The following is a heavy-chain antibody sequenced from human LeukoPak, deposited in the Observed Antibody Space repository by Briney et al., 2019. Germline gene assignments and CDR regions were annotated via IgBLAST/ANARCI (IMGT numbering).Heavy chain of an antibody. CDR1: GFTFSDYY. J-gene: IGHJ5*02. CDR3: ARDYPYYDFWSGYYRDNWFDP. D-gene: IGHD3-3*01. CDR2: ISSSGSTI. Sequence: GGSLRLSCAASGFTFSDYYMSWIRQPPGKGLEWVSYISSSGSTIYYADSVKGRLTISRDNAKNSLYLQMNSLRAEDTAVYYCARDYPYYDFWSGYYRDNWFDPWGQGTLVTVSS. V-gene: IGHV3-11*01.